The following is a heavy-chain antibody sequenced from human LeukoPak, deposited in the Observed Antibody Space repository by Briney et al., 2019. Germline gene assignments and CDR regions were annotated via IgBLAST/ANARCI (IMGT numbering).Heavy chain of an antibody. CDR1: GFTFSSYW. J-gene: IGHJ3*02. CDR2: IKQDGSEK. D-gene: IGHD1-26*01. V-gene: IGHV3-7*03. Sequence: PGGSLGLSCAASGFTFSSYWMSWVRQAPGKGLEWVADIKQDGSEKYYVDSVKGRFTISRDNAKNSLYLQMNSLRAEDTALYYCAKDTSYSGSYFWGAFDIWGQGTMVTVSS. CDR3: AKDTSYSGSYFWGAFDI.